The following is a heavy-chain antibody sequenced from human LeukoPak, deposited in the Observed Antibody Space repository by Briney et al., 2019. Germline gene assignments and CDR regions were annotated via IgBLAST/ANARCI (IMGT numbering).Heavy chain of an antibody. D-gene: IGHD3-22*01. J-gene: IGHJ4*02. V-gene: IGHV4-30-2*01. CDR2: IYHSGST. CDR1: GGSISSGGYS. CDR3: AREVADSSGYSRIVDY. Sequence: SETLSLTCAVSGGSISSGGYSWSWIRQPPGKGLEWIGYIYHSGSTYYNPSLKSRVTISVDRSKNQFSLKLSSVTAADTAVYYYAREVADSSGYSRIVDYWGQGTLVTVSS.